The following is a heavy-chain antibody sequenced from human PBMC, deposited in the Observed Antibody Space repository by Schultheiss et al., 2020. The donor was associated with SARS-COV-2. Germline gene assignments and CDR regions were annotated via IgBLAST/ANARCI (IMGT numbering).Heavy chain of an antibody. J-gene: IGHJ6*02. V-gene: IGHV3-30*18. CDR3: AKGDDYGDYRYYYGMDV. D-gene: IGHD4-17*01. CDR1: GFTFSNAW. Sequence: GGSLRLSCAASGFTFSNAWMSWVRQAPGKGLEWVAVISYDGSNKYYADSVKGRFTISRDNSKNTLYLQMNSLRAEDTAVYYCAKGDDYGDYRYYYGMDVWGQGTTVTVSS. CDR2: ISYDGSNK.